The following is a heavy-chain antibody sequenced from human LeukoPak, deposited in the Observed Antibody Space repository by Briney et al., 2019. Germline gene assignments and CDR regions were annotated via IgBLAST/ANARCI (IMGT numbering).Heavy chain of an antibody. Sequence: ASVKVSYKASGYTFTGYSMHWVRQAPGQGLEWMGWINPNSGGTNYVQKFQGRVTMTTDTSIRTAYMELSRLRSDDTAVYFCARGDSTGFGHYYYYMDVWGKGTTVTVSS. J-gene: IGHJ6*03. V-gene: IGHV1-2*02. CDR2: INPNSGGT. D-gene: IGHD3-22*01. CDR3: ARGDSTGFGHYYYYMDV. CDR1: GYTFTGYS.